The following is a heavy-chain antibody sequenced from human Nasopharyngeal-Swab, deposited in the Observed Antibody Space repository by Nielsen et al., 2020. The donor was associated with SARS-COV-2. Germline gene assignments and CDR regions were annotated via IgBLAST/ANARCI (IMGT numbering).Heavy chain of an antibody. J-gene: IGHJ4*02. V-gene: IGHV3-11*06. Sequence: DSVKGRFTISRDNAKNSLDLQMNSLRDEDTAVYYCARDLELLTNYYVLYYWGQGTLVTVSS. D-gene: IGHD3-9*01. CDR3: ARDLELLTNYYVLYY.